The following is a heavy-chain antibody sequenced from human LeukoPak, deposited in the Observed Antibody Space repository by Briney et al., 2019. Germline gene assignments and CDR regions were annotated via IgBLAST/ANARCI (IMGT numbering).Heavy chain of an antibody. CDR1: GGSISSGGYY. J-gene: IGHJ6*02. CDR3: ARYLPGIAVAGSLFGYYGMDV. V-gene: IGHV4-31*03. D-gene: IGHD6-19*01. Sequence: SETLSLTCTVSGGSISSGGYYWSWIRQHPGKGLEWIGYIYYSGSTYYNPSLKSRVTISVDTSKNQFSLKLSSVTAADTAVYYYARYLPGIAVAGSLFGYYGMDVWGQGTTVTVSS. CDR2: IYYSGST.